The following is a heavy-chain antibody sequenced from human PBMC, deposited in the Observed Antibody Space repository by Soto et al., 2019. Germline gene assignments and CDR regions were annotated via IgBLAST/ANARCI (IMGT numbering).Heavy chain of an antibody. D-gene: IGHD4-17*01. CDR2: ISYDGSNK. CDR1: GFTFSSYA. Sequence: GGSLRLSCAASGFTFSSYAMHWVRQAPGKGLEWVAVISYDGSNKYYADSVKGRFTISRDNSKNTLYLQMNSLRAEDTAVYYCARKGDYGDPAFDYWGQGTLVTVSS. J-gene: IGHJ4*02. CDR3: ARKGDYGDPAFDY. V-gene: IGHV3-30-3*01.